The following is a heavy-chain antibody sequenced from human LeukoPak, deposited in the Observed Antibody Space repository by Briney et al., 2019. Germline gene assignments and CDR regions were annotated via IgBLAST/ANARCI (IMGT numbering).Heavy chain of an antibody. CDR1: GYTFTSYG. CDR2: ISAYNGNT. J-gene: IGHJ6*02. D-gene: IGHD2-2*01. Sequence: GASVKVSCKASGYTFTSYGISWVRQAPGQGLEWMGWISAYNGNTNYAQKLQGRVTMTTDTSTSTAYMELRSLRSDDTAVYYCARRLGYCSSTSCLYYYGMDVGGQGTTVTVSS. V-gene: IGHV1-18*01. CDR3: ARRLGYCSSTSCLYYYGMDV.